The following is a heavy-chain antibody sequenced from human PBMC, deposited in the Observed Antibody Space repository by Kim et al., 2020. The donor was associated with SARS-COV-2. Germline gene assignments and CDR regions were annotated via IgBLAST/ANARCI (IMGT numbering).Heavy chain of an antibody. V-gene: IGHV3-21*01. Sequence: GGSLRLSCAASGFTFSSYSMNWVRQAPGKGLEWVSSISSSSSYIYYADSVKCRFTISRDNAKNSLYLQMNSLRAEDTAVYYCARDGLPVDYGDYQYYYYGMDVWGQGTTVTVSS. CDR1: GFTFSSYS. J-gene: IGHJ6*02. CDR3: ARDGLPVDYGDYQYYYYGMDV. D-gene: IGHD4-17*01. CDR2: ISSSSSYI.